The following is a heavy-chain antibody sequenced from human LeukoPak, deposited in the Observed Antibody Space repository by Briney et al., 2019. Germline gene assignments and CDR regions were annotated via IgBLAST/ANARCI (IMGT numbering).Heavy chain of an antibody. CDR1: GFTFSSYA. CDR2: ISGSGGST. Sequence: GGSLRLSCAASGFTFSSYAMSWVRQAPGKGLEWVSAISGSGGSTYYADSVKGRFTISRDNSKNTLYLQMNSLRAEDTAVYYCARDGSSGWYRYFDYWGQGTLVTVSS. CDR3: ARDGSSGWYRYFDY. J-gene: IGHJ4*02. D-gene: IGHD6-19*01. V-gene: IGHV3-23*01.